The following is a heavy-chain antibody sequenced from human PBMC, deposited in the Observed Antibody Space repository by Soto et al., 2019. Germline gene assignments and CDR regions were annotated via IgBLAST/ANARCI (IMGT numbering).Heavy chain of an antibody. CDR1: GFTFSDHQ. CDR3: ARVVGAANWFAP. J-gene: IGHJ5*02. V-gene: IGHV3-72*01. Sequence: EVQLVESGGGLVQPGGSLRLSFAASGFTFSDHQMDWVRQAPGKGLEWVGRSRNKANSYTTEYASSVKGRFTISRDESNNSLYLQMNSLKIEDAAVYYCARVVGAANWFAPWGQGTLVTVSS. CDR2: SRNKANSYTT. D-gene: IGHD1-26*01.